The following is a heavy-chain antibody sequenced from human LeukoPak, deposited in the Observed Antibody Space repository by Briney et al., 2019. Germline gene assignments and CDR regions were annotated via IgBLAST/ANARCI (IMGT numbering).Heavy chain of an antibody. CDR1: GFTFSSYA. CDR2: ISGSGGST. V-gene: IGHV3-23*01. D-gene: IGHD4-17*01. Sequence: PGGSLRLSCAASGFTFSSYAMSWVRQAPGKGLEWVSDISGSGGSTYYADSVKGRFTISRDNSKNTLYLQMNSLRAEDTAVYYCAKSYGPLPYNFDYWGQGTLVTVSS. J-gene: IGHJ4*02. CDR3: AKSYGPLPYNFDY.